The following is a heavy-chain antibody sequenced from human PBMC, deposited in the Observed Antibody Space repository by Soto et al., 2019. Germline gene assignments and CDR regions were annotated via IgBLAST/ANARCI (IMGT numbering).Heavy chain of an antibody. CDR2: IYYMGRT. V-gene: IGHV4-59*01. Sequence: PSETLSLTCTVGSISTYYWNWIRQPPGKGLEWIGYIYYMGRTNYNPSLKSRVTMSIDTSKNQFSLKLSSVTAADTAVYYCARDPVGVTHFDYWGQGALVTVSS. D-gene: IGHD1-26*01. CDR3: ARDPVGVTHFDY. J-gene: IGHJ4*02. CDR1: GSISTYY.